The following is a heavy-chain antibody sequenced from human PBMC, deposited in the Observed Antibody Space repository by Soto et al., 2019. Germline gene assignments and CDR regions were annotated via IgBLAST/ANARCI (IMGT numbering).Heavy chain of an antibody. Sequence: SGPTLVNPTETLTLTCTVSGFSLSNARMGVSWIRQPPGKALEWLAHIFSNDEKSYSTSLESRLTISKENSKSQVVLTMTNMDPVDTATYYCARLLGWFGELSYYSFDYWGQGTMVTVSS. D-gene: IGHD3-10*01. CDR3: ARLLGWFGELSYYSFDY. CDR2: IFSNDEK. V-gene: IGHV2-26*01. J-gene: IGHJ4*02. CDR1: GFSLSNARMG.